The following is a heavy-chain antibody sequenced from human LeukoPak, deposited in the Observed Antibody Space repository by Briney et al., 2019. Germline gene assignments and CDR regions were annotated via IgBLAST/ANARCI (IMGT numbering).Heavy chain of an antibody. Sequence: PGRSLRLSCAAYGFTFSSYAMHWVRQAPGKGLEWVAVISYDGSNKYYADSVKRRFTISRDNSNSTVYLQMNSLRAEDTAVYYCAMGHFQNKIVVVPAATLGAFDIWGQGTMVTVSS. V-gene: IGHV3-30-3*01. J-gene: IGHJ3*02. CDR1: GFTFSSYA. D-gene: IGHD2-2*01. CDR3: AMGHFQNKIVVVPAATLGAFDI. CDR2: ISYDGSNK.